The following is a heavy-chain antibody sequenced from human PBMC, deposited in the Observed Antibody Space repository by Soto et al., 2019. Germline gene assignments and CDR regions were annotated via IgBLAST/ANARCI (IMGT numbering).Heavy chain of an antibody. CDR2: INHSGST. CDR3: ARGSRLRYFDKPHAEYFQH. D-gene: IGHD3-9*01. CDR1: GGSFSGYY. Sequence: SETLSLTGAVYGGSFSGYYWSWIRQPPGKGLEWIGEINHSGSTNYNPSLKSRVTISVDTSKNQFSLKLSSVTAADTAVYYCARGSRLRYFDKPHAEYFQHWGQGTLVTVSS. V-gene: IGHV4-34*01. J-gene: IGHJ1*01.